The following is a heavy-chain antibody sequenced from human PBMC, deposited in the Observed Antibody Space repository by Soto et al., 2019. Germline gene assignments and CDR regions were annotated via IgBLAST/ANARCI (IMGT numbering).Heavy chain of an antibody. D-gene: IGHD2-8*01. J-gene: IGHJ2*01. Sequence: ASVKVSCKASGYTFTSYGISWVRQAPGQGLEWMGWISAYNGNTNYAQKLQGRVTMTTDTSTSTAYMELRSLRSDDTAVYYCARPMVSGSDPYWYFDLRGRGTLVTVSS. CDR2: ISAYNGNT. CDR3: ARPMVSGSDPYWYFDL. CDR1: GYTFTSYG. V-gene: IGHV1-18*01.